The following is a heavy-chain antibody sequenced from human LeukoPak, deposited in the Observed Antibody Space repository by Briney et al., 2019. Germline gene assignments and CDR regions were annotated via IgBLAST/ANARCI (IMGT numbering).Heavy chain of an antibody. D-gene: IGHD3-3*01. V-gene: IGHV4-59*01. CDR2: IYYSGST. CDR3: AREEFEWPPRWVFDY. J-gene: IGHJ4*02. Sequence: SETLSLTCTVSGGSISSYYWSWIRQPPGKGLEWIGYIYYSGSTNYSPSLKSRVTISVDTSKNQFSLKLSSVTAADTAVYYCAREEFEWPPRWVFDYWGQGTLVTVSS. CDR1: GGSISSYY.